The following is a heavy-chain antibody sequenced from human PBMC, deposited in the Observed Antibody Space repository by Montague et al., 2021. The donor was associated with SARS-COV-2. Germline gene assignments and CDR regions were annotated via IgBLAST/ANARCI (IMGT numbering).Heavy chain of an antibody. CDR3: ARAHSGSWAHLDN. Sequence: TLSLTCTVYGGSISSGSYYWSCNRQPAGKGLEWIGRIYTSGTTDYGFSLKSRVTISVDTSKNQFSLKLTSVTAADTAVYYCARAHSGSWAHLDNWGQGSLVTVSS. CDR2: IYTSGTT. D-gene: IGHD5-12*01. CDR1: GGSISSGSYY. J-gene: IGHJ4*02. V-gene: IGHV4-61*02.